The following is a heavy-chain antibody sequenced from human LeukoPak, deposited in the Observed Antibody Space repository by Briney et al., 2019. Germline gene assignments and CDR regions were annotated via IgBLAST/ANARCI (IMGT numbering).Heavy chain of an antibody. J-gene: IGHJ5*02. CDR2: MNPNSGNT. D-gene: IGHD3-3*01. CDR1: GYTFTSYD. CDR3: ARVPTDDSWSGYAWWFDP. V-gene: IGHV1-8*01. Sequence: ASVKVSCKASGYTFTSYDINWVRQATGQGLEWMGWMNPNSGNTGYAQKFQGRVTMTRNTSITTAHMELSSLRSEDTAVYYCARVPTDDSWSGYAWWFDPWGPGTLVTVPS.